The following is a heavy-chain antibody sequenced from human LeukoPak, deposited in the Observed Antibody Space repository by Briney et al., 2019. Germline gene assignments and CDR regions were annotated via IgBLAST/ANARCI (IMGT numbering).Heavy chain of an antibody. D-gene: IGHD6-13*01. CDR2: IYYSGST. CDR1: GGSISSSSYY. Sequence: SSETLSLTCTVSGGSISSSSYYWGWIRQPPGKGLEWIGSIYYSGSTYYNPSLKSRVTISLDTSKNQFSLKLSSVTAADTAVYYCARDAYRSIAAAGADYWGQGTLVTVSS. V-gene: IGHV4-39*07. CDR3: ARDAYRSIAAAGADY. J-gene: IGHJ4*02.